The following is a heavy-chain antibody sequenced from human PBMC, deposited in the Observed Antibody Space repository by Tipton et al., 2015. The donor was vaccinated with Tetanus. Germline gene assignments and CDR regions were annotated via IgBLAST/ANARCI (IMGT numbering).Heavy chain of an antibody. Sequence: TLSLTCAVYGGSFSGYYWSWIRQPPGKGLEWIGEINHSGSTNYNPSLKSRVTISVDTSKNQFSLKLSSVTAADTAVYYCARAPPEYCSGGSCYPSQFDPWGQGTLVTVSS. CDR3: ARAPPEYCSGGSCYPSQFDP. V-gene: IGHV4-34*01. D-gene: IGHD2-15*01. J-gene: IGHJ5*02. CDR2: INHSGST. CDR1: GGSFSGYY.